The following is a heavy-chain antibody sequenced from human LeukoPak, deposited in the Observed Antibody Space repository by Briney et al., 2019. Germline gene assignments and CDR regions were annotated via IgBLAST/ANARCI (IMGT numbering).Heavy chain of an antibody. CDR3: ARVSNYDILTGER. CDR1: GYTFTSYG. V-gene: IGHV1-18*04. CDR2: ISAYNGNT. Sequence: ASVKVSCEASGYTFTSYGISWVRQAPGQGLEWMGWISAYNGNTNYAQKLQGRVTMTTDTSTSTAYMELRSLRPDDTAVYYCARVSNYDILTGERWGQGTLVTVSS. J-gene: IGHJ4*02. D-gene: IGHD3-9*01.